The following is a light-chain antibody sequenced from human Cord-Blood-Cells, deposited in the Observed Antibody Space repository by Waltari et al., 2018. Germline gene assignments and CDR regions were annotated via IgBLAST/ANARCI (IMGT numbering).Light chain of an antibody. CDR3: QQRSNWPT. Sequence: DIVLTQSPATLSLFTGERATLSCRASQRVSSYLAWYQQKPGQAPRLLIYDASNRATGIPARFSGSGSGTDFTLTISSLEPEDFAVYYCQQRSNWPTFGQGTKLEIK. V-gene: IGKV3-11*01. J-gene: IGKJ2*01. CDR2: DAS. CDR1: QRVSSY.